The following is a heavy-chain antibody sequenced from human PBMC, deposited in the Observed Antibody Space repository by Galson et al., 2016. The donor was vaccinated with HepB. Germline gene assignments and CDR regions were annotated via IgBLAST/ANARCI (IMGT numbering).Heavy chain of an antibody. D-gene: IGHD5-24*01. V-gene: IGHV3-21*01. J-gene: IGHJ4*02. Sequence: SLRLSCAASGFTFSSYTMNWVRQAPGKGLEWVSSISASSTYIFYAYADSLKGRFTISRDNAKNSLYLQMNSLRAEDTAVYYCAKGRWDFDSWGQGTLVTVSS. CDR3: AKGRWDFDS. CDR1: GFTFSSYT. CDR2: ISASSTYI.